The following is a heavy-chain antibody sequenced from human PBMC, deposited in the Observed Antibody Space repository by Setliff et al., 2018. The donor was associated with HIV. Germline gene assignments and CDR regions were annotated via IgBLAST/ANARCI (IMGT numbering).Heavy chain of an antibody. D-gene: IGHD6-13*01. CDR1: GYTFSTYD. Sequence: ASVKVSCKASGYTFSTYDFNWVRQAAGQGLEWMGWMSPKNNGSGFAQKFQARLTMTWNTSISTAYMELSSLRSDDTAVYYCASSWSRVPYYGMDVWGQGTMVTVSS. V-gene: IGHV1-8*01. CDR2: MSPKNNGS. J-gene: IGHJ6*02. CDR3: ASSWSRVPYYGMDV.